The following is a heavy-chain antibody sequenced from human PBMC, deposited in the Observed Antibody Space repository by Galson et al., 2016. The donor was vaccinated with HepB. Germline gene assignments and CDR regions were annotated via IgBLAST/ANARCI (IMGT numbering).Heavy chain of an antibody. V-gene: IGHV4-4*02. CDR1: GGSFSDDTW. CDR3: ARGGNWVFDD. J-gene: IGHJ4*02. CDR2: IHHSGST. Sequence: SETLSLTCAVSGGSFSDDTWWTWVRQPPGKGLEWIGEIHHSGSTNYNPSLKSRVTISVDRSKHQFSLKLRSVTAADTALYYCARGGNWVFDDWGQGTLVSVSS. D-gene: IGHD7-27*01.